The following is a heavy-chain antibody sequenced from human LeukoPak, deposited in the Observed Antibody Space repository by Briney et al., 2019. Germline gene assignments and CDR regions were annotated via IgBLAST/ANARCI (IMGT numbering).Heavy chain of an antibody. J-gene: IGHJ4*02. V-gene: IGHV1-18*01. CDR2: INTYNGNT. CDR1: GYTFTRYG. Sequence: ASVKVSFKASGYTFTRYGISWVRQAPGQGLEWMGWINTYNGNTDYAQKLQGGVTMTTDTSTSTAYMELRSLRSDDTALYYCATNYYDSSGYYSIDYWGQGTLVTVSS. D-gene: IGHD3-22*01. CDR3: ATNYYDSSGYYSIDY.